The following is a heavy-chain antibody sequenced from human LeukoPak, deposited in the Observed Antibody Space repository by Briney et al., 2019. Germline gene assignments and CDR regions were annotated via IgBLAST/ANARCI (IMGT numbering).Heavy chain of an antibody. J-gene: IGHJ5*02. Sequence: AGGSLRLSCAASGFTFSTYGMPGVRQAPGKGLKWVAVISYDGSNKYYVDSVKGRFTISRGNSTTTLYLQMNSLTAEDTAVYYCAKAKEYYGSGYYGSWGQGALVTVS. V-gene: IGHV3-30*18. D-gene: IGHD3-22*01. CDR2: ISYDGSNK. CDR3: AKAKEYYGSGYYGS. CDR1: GFTFSTYG.